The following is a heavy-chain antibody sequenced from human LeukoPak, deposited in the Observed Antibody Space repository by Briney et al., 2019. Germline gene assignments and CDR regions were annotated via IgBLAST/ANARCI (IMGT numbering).Heavy chain of an antibody. CDR1: GFTFSSYW. CDR3: ARASAAAENHYYYYGMDV. Sequence: PGGSLRLSCAASGFTFSSYWMHWVRQAPGKGLVWVSRINSDGSSTSYADSVKGRFTISRDNAENTLYLQMNSLRAEDTAVYYCARASAAAENHYYYYGMDVWGQGTTVTVSS. V-gene: IGHV3-74*01. CDR2: INSDGSST. J-gene: IGHJ6*02. D-gene: IGHD6-13*01.